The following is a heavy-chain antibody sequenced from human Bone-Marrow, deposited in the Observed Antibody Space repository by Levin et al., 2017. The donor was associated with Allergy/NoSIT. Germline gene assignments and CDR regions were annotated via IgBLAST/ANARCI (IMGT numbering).Heavy chain of an antibody. CDR1: GFTFSSYA. J-gene: IGHJ4*02. D-gene: IGHD3-10*01. V-gene: IGHV3-23*01. CDR2: ISGSDSRK. CDR3: AKDLIDYFGSGNYFVS. Sequence: AGGSLRLSCAASGFTFSSYAMSWVRHAPGKGLEWVSAISGSDSRKYYSDSVKGRSTISRANSKNTLDLQMNSLRPEDTATYYCAKDLIDYFGSGNYFVSWGQGTLVTVSS.